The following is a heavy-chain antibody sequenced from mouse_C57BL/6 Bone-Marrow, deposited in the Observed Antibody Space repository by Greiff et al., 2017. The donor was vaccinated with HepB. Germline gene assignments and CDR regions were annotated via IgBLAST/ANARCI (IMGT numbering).Heavy chain of an antibody. D-gene: IGHD2-10*02. CDR1: GYSITSGYY. J-gene: IGHJ3*01. V-gene: IGHV3-6*01. CDR2: ISYDGSN. Sequence: EVQRVESGPGLVKPSQSLSLTCSVTGYSITSGYYWNWIRQFPGNKLEWMGYISYDGSNNYNPSLKNRISITRDTSKNQFFLKLNSVTTEDTATYYCAREYGSFAYWGQGTLVTVSA. CDR3: AREYGSFAY.